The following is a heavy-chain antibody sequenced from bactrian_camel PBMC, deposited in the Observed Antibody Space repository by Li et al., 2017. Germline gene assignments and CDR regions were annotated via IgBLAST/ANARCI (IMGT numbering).Heavy chain of an antibody. J-gene: IGHJ4*01. Sequence: LVESGGGSAQAGGSLTLSCEVSGYTDSTYCVGWFRQAPGAEREGVAVIDRDGEQKFADSVKGRFSISKDDAKNIIYLQMNSLKPEDTAVYYCAAKGSWYGSDYNYWGQGTQVTVS. D-gene: IGHD6*01. CDR2: IDRDGEQ. CDR1: GYTDSTYC. CDR3: AAKGSWYGSDYNY. V-gene: IGHV3S25*01.